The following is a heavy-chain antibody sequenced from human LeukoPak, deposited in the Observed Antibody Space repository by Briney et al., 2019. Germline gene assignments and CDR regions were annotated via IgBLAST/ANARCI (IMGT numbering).Heavy chain of an antibody. CDR3: ARDPYDILTGPYFDY. D-gene: IGHD3-9*01. Sequence: GGSLRLSCAASGFTFSSYWMHWVRQAPGKGLVWVSRINSDKSSTSYADSVKGRFTISRDNAKNTLYLQMNSLRAEDTAVYYCARDPYDILTGPYFDYWGQGTLVTVSS. J-gene: IGHJ4*02. V-gene: IGHV3-74*01. CDR2: INSDKSST. CDR1: GFTFSSYW.